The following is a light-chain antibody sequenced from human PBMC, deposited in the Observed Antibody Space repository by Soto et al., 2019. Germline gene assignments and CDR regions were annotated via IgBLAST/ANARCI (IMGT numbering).Light chain of an antibody. CDR3: QQYHSSWT. CDR1: QSISDT. V-gene: IGKV3-20*01. CDR2: SAS. J-gene: IGKJ1*01. Sequence: EIVMTQSPATLSVSPGGRATLSCRASQSISDTLAWYQQKPGQAPRLLIYSASSRATGIPDRFSGSGSGTDFTLTISRLEPEDFAVYYCQQYHSSWTFGQGTKVDIK.